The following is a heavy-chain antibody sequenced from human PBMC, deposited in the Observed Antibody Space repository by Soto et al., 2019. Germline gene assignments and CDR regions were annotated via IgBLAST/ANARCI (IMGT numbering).Heavy chain of an antibody. CDR3: ARPTIYYYDSSGYFDY. Sequence: SETLSLTCTVSGGSISSSSYYWGWIRQPPGKGLEWIGSIYYSGSTYYNPSLKSRVTISVDTSKNQFSLKLSSVTAADTAVYYCARPTIYYYDSSGYFDYWG. J-gene: IGHJ4*01. V-gene: IGHV4-39*01. D-gene: IGHD3-22*01. CDR1: GGSISSSSYY. CDR2: IYYSGST.